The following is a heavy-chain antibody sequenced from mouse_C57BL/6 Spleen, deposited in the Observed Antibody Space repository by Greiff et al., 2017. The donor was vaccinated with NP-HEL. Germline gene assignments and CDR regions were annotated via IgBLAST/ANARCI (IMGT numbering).Heavy chain of an antibody. CDR1: GYTFTSYW. CDR2: IDPSDSET. Sequence: QVQLKQPGAELVRPGSSVKLSCKASGYTFTSYWMHWVKQRPIQGLEWIGNIDPSDSETHYNQKFKDKATLTVDKSSSTAYMQLSSLTSEDSAVYYCARRFNWYFDVWGTGTTVTVSS. J-gene: IGHJ1*03. V-gene: IGHV1-52*01. CDR3: ARRFNWYFDV.